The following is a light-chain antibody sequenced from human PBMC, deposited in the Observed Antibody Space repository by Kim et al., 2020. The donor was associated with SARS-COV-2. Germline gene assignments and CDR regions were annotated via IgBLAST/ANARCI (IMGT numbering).Light chain of an antibody. V-gene: IGKV4-1*01. CDR1: QSVLYSSNNRNY. Sequence: DIVMTQSPDSLAVSLGERATINCKSSQSVLYSSNNRNYLAWYQQKAGQPPKLLIYWASTRESGVPERFSGSGSGTDFTLTISSLQAEDVAVYYCHQYYISPFTFGPGTKVDIK. CDR2: WAS. CDR3: HQYYISPFT. J-gene: IGKJ3*01.